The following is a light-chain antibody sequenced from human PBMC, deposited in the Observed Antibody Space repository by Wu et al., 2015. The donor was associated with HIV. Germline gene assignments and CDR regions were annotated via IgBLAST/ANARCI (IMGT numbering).Light chain of an antibody. J-gene: IGKJ5*01. CDR1: QTIISRY. CDR3: QQRTTSIA. Sequence: EIVLTQSPGTLSLSPGERATLSCRASQTIISRYLAWYRQKPGQAPRLLIHGASSRATGIPDRFSGSGSGTDFILTISSLEPEDFAVYYCQQRTTSIAFGQGTRLDLK. CDR2: GAS. V-gene: IGKV3D-20*02.